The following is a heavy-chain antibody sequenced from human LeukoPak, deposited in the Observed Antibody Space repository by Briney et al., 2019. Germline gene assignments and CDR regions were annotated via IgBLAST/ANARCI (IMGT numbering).Heavy chain of an antibody. CDR2: INSGGSST. J-gene: IGHJ4*02. CDR3: ARDRGTYGVVDY. D-gene: IGHD3-3*01. V-gene: IGHV3-74*01. CDR1: GFTFSTYW. Sequence: GGSLRLSCAASGFTFSTYWLCWVRQAPGKGLVWVLRINSGGSSTPRAASVKRRFTISRDNAKNTLYLRLNSLRAEATAVYYCARDRGTYGVVDYWGQGTLVSVSS.